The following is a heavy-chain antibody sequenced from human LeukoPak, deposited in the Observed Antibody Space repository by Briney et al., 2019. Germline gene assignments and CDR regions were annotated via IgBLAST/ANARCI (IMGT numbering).Heavy chain of an antibody. CDR1: GFTFSSYR. Sequence: PGGSLRLSCAASGFTFSSYRMNWVRQAPGKGLEWVSSISVNGGTTYYADSVKGRFTISRDSSKNTLYLQMNSLRAEDTAVYYCVKGGGNVRRYFEYWGQGTLVTVSS. V-gene: IGHV3-23*01. J-gene: IGHJ4*02. CDR2: ISVNGGTT. CDR3: VKGGGNVRRYFEY. D-gene: IGHD4-23*01.